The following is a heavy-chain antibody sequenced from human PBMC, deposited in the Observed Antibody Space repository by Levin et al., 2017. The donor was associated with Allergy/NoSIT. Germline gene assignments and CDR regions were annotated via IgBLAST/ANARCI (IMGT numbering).Heavy chain of an antibody. D-gene: IGHD3-10*01. J-gene: IGHJ4*02. CDR1: GFTFDDYA. CDR2: ISWNSGSI. Sequence: GGSLRLSCAASGFTFDDYAMHWVRQAPGKGLEWVSGISWNSGSIGYADSVKGRFTISRDNAKNSLYLQMNSLRAEDTALYYCAKGKGSGSSKYYFDYWGQGTLVTVSS. CDR3: AKGKGSGSSKYYFDY. V-gene: IGHV3-9*01.